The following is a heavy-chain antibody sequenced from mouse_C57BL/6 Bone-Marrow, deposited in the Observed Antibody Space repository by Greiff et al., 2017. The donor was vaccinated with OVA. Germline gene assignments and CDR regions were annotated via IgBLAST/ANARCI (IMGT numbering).Heavy chain of an antibody. Sequence: QVQLQQPGAELVKPGASVKLSCKASGYTFTSYWMHWVKQRPGQGLEWIGMIHPNSGSTNYNEKFKSKATLTVDKSSSTAYMQLSSLTSEDSAVYYCARPVPGAWCAYWGQGTLVTVSA. CDR1: GYTFTSYW. J-gene: IGHJ3*01. CDR2: IHPNSGST. V-gene: IGHV1-64*01. CDR3: ARPVPGAWCAY.